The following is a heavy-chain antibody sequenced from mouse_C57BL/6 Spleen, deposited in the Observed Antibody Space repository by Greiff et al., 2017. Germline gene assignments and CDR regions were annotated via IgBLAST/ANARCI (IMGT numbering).Heavy chain of an antibody. J-gene: IGHJ2*01. D-gene: IGHD3-2*02. CDR3: ARWLRLDY. Sequence: QVQLQQSGPELVKPGASVKISCKASGYTFTDYYINWVKQRPGQGLEWIGWICPGSGNTKYNEKFKGKATLTVDTSSSTAYMQLSSLTSEDSAVYCCARWLRLDYWGQGTTLTVSS. CDR1: GYTFTDYY. CDR2: ICPGSGNT. V-gene: IGHV1-84*01.